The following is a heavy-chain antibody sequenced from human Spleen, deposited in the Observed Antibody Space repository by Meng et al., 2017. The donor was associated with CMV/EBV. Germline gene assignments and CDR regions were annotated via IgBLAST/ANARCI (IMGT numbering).Heavy chain of an antibody. D-gene: IGHD2-8*02. CDR1: GGSISSSSYY. V-gene: IGHV4-39*01. Sequence: ESLKISCTVSGGSISSSSYYWGWIRQPPGKGLEWIGNIYYRGSTYYNPSLKSRVTVSVDTSKNQFSLKLSSVTAADTAVYYCARQVVYAMSTDSWGQGNLVTVSS. CDR3: ARQVVYAMSTDS. CDR2: IYYRGST. J-gene: IGHJ4*02.